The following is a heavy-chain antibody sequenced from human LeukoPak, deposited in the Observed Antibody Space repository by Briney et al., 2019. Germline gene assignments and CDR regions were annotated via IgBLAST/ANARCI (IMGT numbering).Heavy chain of an antibody. CDR1: GGSISSGGYS. CDR2: ISGSGGST. D-gene: IGHD4-17*01. V-gene: IGHV3-23*01. J-gene: IGHJ4*02. Sequence: QSSETLSLTCAVSGGSISSGGYSWSWVRQAPGKGLEWVSAISGSGGSTYYADSVKGRFTISRDNSKNTLYLQMNSLRAEDTAVYYCAKVAYGDYFYFDYWGQGTLVTVSS. CDR3: AKVAYGDYFYFDY.